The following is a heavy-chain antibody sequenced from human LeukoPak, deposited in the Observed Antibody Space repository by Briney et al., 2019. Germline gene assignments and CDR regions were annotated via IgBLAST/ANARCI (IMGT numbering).Heavy chain of an antibody. J-gene: IGHJ6*02. V-gene: IGHV1-2*02. CDR2: INPNSGGT. D-gene: IGHD4-17*01. CDR3: ATTVTQEYYYHYGLDV. Sequence: ASVKVSCKASGYTFTSYYMHWVRQAPGQGLEWMGWINPNSGGTRYAQKFQGRVTVTRDTSISTAYMEVTRLTSDDTAVYYCATTVTQEYYYHYGLDVWGQGTTVTVSS. CDR1: GYTFTSYY.